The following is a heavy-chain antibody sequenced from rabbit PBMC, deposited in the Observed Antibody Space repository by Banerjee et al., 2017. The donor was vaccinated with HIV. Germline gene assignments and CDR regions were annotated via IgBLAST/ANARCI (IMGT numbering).Heavy chain of an antibody. CDR3: ARHVHFVGSDL. CDR1: GFSFSSNYW. CDR2: TYTDVGSI. Sequence: QSLEESGGDLVKPGASLTLTCIASGFSFSSNYWICWVRQAPGMGLEWIACTYTDVGSIVYANWAKGRFTISKPSSTTVTLQMTSLTAADTATYFCARHVHFVGSDLWGPGTLVTVS. J-gene: IGHJ4*01. D-gene: IGHD3-1*01. V-gene: IGHV1S40*01.